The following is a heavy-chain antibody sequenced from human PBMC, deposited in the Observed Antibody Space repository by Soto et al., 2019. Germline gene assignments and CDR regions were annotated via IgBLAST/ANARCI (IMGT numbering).Heavy chain of an antibody. CDR1: GFTFTSSA. V-gene: IGHV1-58*01. J-gene: IGHJ6*02. CDR3: AALDYDFWSGYPSGMDV. D-gene: IGHD3-3*01. Sequence: QMQLVQSGPEVKKPGTSVKVSCKASGFTFTSSAVQWVRQARGQRLEWIGWIVVGSGNTNYAQKFQERVTITRDMSTSTAYMELSSLRSEDTAVYYCAALDYDFWSGYPSGMDVWGQGTTVTVSS. CDR2: IVVGSGNT.